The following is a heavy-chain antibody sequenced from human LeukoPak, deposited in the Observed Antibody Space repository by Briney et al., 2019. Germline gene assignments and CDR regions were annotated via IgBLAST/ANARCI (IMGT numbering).Heavy chain of an antibody. CDR3: ARDLGYCSGGSCSRRLDY. D-gene: IGHD2-15*01. CDR2: VFNIGSS. CDR1: GGSISSYY. Sequence: PSETLSLTCTVSGGSISSYYWSWIRQPPGEGLEWIGYVFNIGSSNYNPSLKSRATISVDTSKNQLSLKLSSVTAADTAVYYCARDLGYCSGGSCSRRLDYWGQGTLVTVSS. J-gene: IGHJ4*02. V-gene: IGHV4-59*01.